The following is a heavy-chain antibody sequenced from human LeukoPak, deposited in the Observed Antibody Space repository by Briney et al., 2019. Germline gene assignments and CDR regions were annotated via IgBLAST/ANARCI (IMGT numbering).Heavy chain of an antibody. CDR2: IIPILGIA. Sequence: ASVKVSCKASGGTFSSYTISWVRQAPGQGLEWMGRIIPILGIANYAQKFQGRVTITADKYTSTAYMELSSLRSEDTAVYYCARDIIAAAGTDAFDIWGQGTMVTVSS. D-gene: IGHD6-13*01. J-gene: IGHJ3*02. CDR1: GGTFSSYT. CDR3: ARDIIAAAGTDAFDI. V-gene: IGHV1-69*04.